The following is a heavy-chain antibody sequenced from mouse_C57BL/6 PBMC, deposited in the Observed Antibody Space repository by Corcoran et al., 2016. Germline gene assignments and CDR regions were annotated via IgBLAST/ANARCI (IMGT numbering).Heavy chain of an antibody. J-gene: IGHJ1*03. CDR1: GYTFTDYY. D-gene: IGHD1-1*01. CDR2: IFPGSGST. V-gene: IGHV1-75*01. Sequence: QVQLQQSGPGLVKPGASVKISCKASGYTFTDYYINWVKQRPGQGLEWIGWIFPGSGSTYYNEKFKGKSTLTVDKSSSTAYMLLSSLTSEDSAFYFCASSCYYGSIYRYFDVWGTGTTVTVSS. CDR3: ASSCYYGSIYRYFDV.